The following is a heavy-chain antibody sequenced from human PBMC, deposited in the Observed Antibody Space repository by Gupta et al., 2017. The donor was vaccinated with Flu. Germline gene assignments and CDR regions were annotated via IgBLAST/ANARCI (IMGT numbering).Heavy chain of an antibody. D-gene: IGHD5-18*01. CDR2: IHYSGNT. J-gene: IGHJ4*02. V-gene: IGHV4-59*01. CDR1: GGSISSYY. Sequence: SLTCTVSGGSISSYYWSWIRQPPGKGLEWIGYIHYSGNTDYNPSLKSRITISVDTSKNQFSLKLNSVTAADTAVYYCAREVNTAMPGFDFWGQGTLVTVSS. CDR3: AREVNTAMPGFDF.